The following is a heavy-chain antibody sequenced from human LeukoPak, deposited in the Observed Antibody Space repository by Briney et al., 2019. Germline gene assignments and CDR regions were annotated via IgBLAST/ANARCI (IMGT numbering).Heavy chain of an antibody. CDR3: ARGSYCSGGSCYALLWYYGMDV. CDR1: GGSFSGYY. Sequence: SETLSLTCAVYGGSFSGYYWSWIRRPPGKGLEWIGEINHSGSTNYNPSLKSRVTISVDTSKNQFSLKLSSVTAADTAVYYCARGSYCSGGSCYALLWYYGMDVWGQGTTVTVSS. D-gene: IGHD2-15*01. J-gene: IGHJ6*02. CDR2: INHSGST. V-gene: IGHV4-34*01.